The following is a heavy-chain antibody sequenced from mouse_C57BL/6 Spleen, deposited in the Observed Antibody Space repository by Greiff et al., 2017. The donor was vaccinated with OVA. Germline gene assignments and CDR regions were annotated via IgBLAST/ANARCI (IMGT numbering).Heavy chain of an antibody. CDR2: INPNNGGT. J-gene: IGHJ2*01. V-gene: IGHV1-26*01. CDR1: GYTFTDYY. Sequence: EVQLQQSGPELVKPGASVKISCKASGYTFTDYYMNWVKQSHGKSLEWIGDINPNNGGTSYNQKFKGKATLTVDKSSSTAYMELRSLTSEDSAVYYCARAAADYWGKGTTLTVSA. CDR3: ARAAADY.